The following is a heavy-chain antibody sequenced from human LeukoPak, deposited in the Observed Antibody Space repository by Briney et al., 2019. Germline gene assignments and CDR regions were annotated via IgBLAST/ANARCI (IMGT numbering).Heavy chain of an antibody. CDR3: AKATNYATSPFDY. J-gene: IGHJ4*02. Sequence: GGSLRLSCAASGFTFSSYAMNWVRQAPGKGLEWVSAISGSGGSTYYADSVKGRFTISRDNSKNTLYLQMNSLRAEDTAVYYCAKATNYATSPFDYWGQGTLVTVSS. CDR1: GFTFSSYA. V-gene: IGHV3-23*01. CDR2: ISGSGGST. D-gene: IGHD1-26*01.